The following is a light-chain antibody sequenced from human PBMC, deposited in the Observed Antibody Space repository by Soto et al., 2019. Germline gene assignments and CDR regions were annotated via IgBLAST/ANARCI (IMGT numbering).Light chain of an antibody. J-gene: IGKJ4*01. CDR3: QQYDNFPL. CDR2: DAS. CDR1: QAISNY. V-gene: IGKV1-33*01. Sequence: DIQMTQSPSSLSASVGDRVTITCQASQAISNYLNWYQQKVGKAPKLLIYDASNLQTGVPSRFSGGGSGTNFTFTISSLQPEDFATYYCQQYDNFPLFGGGTKVEIK.